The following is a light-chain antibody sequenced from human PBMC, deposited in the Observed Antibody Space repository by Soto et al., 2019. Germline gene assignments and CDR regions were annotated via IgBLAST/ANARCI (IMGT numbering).Light chain of an antibody. V-gene: IGLV2-14*01. CDR1: SSDVGGYNY. J-gene: IGLJ1*01. Sequence: QSALTQPASVSGSPGQSITISCTGTSSDVGGYNYVSWYQQHPGKAPKLMIYDVSNRPSGVSNRFSGSKSDNTASLTISGLQAEDEADYYCSSYTSSNTYVFGTGTKVTVL. CDR2: DVS. CDR3: SSYTSSNTYV.